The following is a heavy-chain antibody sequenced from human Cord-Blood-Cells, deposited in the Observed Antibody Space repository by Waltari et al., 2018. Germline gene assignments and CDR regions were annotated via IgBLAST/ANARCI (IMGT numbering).Heavy chain of an antibody. J-gene: IGHJ3*02. V-gene: IGHV3-48*02. CDR3: VRDCPSSWYYYDSSGYYLDAFDI. CDR1: GLTFSGYS. CDR2: ISSISSTI. D-gene: IGHD3-22*01. Sequence: EGKRVESGGGLVQPGGSLRLSCAASGLTFSGYSMNWFGQAQGKGRDWVSYISSISSTIYYADSVKGRFTISRDNAKNSLYLQMNSLRDEDTAVYYCVRDCPSSWYYYDSSGYYLDAFDIWGQGTMVTVSS.